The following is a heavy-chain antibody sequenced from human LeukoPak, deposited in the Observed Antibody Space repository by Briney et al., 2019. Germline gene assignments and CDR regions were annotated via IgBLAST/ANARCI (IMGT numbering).Heavy chain of an antibody. Sequence: SGGSLRLSCAASGFTFSSYSMNWVRQAPGKGLEWVSSVSSSSSYIYYADSVKGRFTISRDNAKNSLYLQMNSLRAEDTAVYYCARDLGSDSGYASDYWGQGTLVTVSS. CDR3: ARDLGSDSGYASDY. V-gene: IGHV3-21*01. J-gene: IGHJ4*02. CDR2: VSSSSSYI. CDR1: GFTFSSYS. D-gene: IGHD5-12*01.